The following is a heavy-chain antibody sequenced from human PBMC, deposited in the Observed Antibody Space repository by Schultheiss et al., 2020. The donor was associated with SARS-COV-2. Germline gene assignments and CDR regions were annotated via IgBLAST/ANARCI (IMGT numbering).Heavy chain of an antibody. CDR3: ARGRLPMLFDI. V-gene: IGHV3-30*07. Sequence: GGSLRLSCAASGFTFSSYAMHWVRQAPGKGLEWVAVISYDGSNKYYADSVKGRFTISRDNSKNSLYLQMNSLRAEDTAVYYCARGRLPMLFDIWGQGTMVTVSS. J-gene: IGHJ3*02. D-gene: IGHD3-10*02. CDR1: GFTFSSYA. CDR2: ISYDGSNK.